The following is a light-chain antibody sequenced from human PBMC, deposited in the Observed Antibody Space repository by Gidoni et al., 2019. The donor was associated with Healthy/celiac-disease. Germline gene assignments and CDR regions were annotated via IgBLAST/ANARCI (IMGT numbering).Light chain of an antibody. J-gene: IGLJ1*01. CDR2: DVS. V-gene: IGLV2-14*03. Sequence: QSALTQPASMSGSPGQSITISCTGTSSDVGDYNYVSWYQQHPGKAPKLMIYDVSSRPSGVSNRFSGSKSGNTASLTISGLQPEDEADYYCSSYTRSSTRVFGTGTKVTVL. CDR1: SSDVGDYNY. CDR3: SSYTRSSTRV.